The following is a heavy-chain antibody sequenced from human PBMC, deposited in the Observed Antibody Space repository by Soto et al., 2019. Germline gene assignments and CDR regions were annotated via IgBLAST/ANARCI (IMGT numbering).Heavy chain of an antibody. CDR2: IYSGGST. D-gene: IGHD4-4*01. J-gene: IGHJ4*02. CDR3: ARGYSNTEFDY. V-gene: IGHV3-66*01. Sequence: EVQLVESGGGLVQPGGSLRLSCAASGFTVSSHYMSWVRQAPGKGLEWVSVIYSGGSTYYADSVKGRFTISRDNSKNTLYLQMNSLRAEDTAVYYCARGYSNTEFDYWGQGTLVTVSS. CDR1: GFTVSSHY.